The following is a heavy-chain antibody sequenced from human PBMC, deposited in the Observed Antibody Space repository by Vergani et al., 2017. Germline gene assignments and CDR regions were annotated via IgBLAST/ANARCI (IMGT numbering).Heavy chain of an antibody. V-gene: IGHV4-39*01. CDR1: GMSISNNNYT. CDR2: FYDSRNN. J-gene: IGHJ3*02. D-gene: IGHD6-6*01. Sequence: QLQLQESGPRLVKPSETLSLTCSLSGMSISNNNYTWGRIRQPTGKGLEWIGSFYDSRNNNYSLSLKSRVSISVDTSKNQFSLNLTSVTAADTAVYYCARHLRQLARNDVFDIWGHVTLVTVSS. CDR3: ARHLRQLARNDVFDI.